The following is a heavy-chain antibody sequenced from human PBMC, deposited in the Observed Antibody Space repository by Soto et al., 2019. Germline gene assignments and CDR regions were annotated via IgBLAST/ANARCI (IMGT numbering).Heavy chain of an antibody. CDR2: ISTSGTT. CDR3: AREAGPDRWFDP. Sequence: SETLSLTCTVSGASISSYFWTWIRQPAGKALDWIGRISTSGTTNYNPSLKSRVTMSVDTSKNHFSLNLSSVTAADTAVYYCAREAGPDRWFDPWGQGTLVTVYS. V-gene: IGHV4-4*07. CDR1: GASISSYF. D-gene: IGHD6-19*01. J-gene: IGHJ5*02.